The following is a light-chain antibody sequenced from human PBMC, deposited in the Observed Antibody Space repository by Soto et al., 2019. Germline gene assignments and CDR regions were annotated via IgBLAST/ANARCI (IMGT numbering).Light chain of an antibody. CDR2: EAT. Sequence: SALTQPASVSGSPGQSITISCTGTSSGIGAFNFVSWYQHHPGKAPKLMIYEATRRPSGVSHRFAGSKSANTASLTISGLQADDETDYHCCSYAGNNTWVFGTGTKVTV. J-gene: IGLJ1*01. V-gene: IGLV2-23*01. CDR3: CSYAGNNTWV. CDR1: SSGIGAFNF.